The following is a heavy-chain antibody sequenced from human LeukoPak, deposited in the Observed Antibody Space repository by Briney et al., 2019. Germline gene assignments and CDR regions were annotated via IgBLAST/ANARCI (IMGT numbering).Heavy chain of an antibody. D-gene: IGHD1-26*01. CDR3: ARGSYSGSFRGDY. Sequence: RGSLRLSCAASGFTFSSYAMHWVRQAPGKGLEWVAVISYDGSNKYYADSVKGRFTISRDNSKNTLYLQMNSLRAEDTAVYYCARGSYSGSFRGDYWGQGTLVTVSS. CDR1: GFTFSSYA. J-gene: IGHJ4*02. V-gene: IGHV3-30-3*01. CDR2: ISYDGSNK.